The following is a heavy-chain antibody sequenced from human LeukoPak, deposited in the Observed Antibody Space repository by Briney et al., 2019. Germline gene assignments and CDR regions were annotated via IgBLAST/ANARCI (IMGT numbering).Heavy chain of an antibody. CDR1: GGSISSYY. CDR2: IYYRGST. J-gene: IGHJ4*02. V-gene: IGHV4-59*01. CDR3: ARGEVAYDY. Sequence: SETLSLTCTVSGGSISSYYWSWIRQPSGKGLEWIGYIYYRGSTNYNPSLKSRVTISVDTSKNQFSLKLSSVTAADTAVYYCARGEVAYDYWGQGTLVTVSS. D-gene: IGHD5-12*01.